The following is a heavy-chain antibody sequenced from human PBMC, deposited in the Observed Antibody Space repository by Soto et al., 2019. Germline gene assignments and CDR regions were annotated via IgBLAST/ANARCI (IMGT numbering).Heavy chain of an antibody. V-gene: IGHV1-2*04. CDR1: GYTFTGYY. Sequence: ASGEGPCKASGYTFTGYYMHWVRQAPGQGLEWMGWINPNSGGTNYAQKFQGWVTMTRDTSISTAYMELSRLRSDDTAVYYCARGNRIGSGGLYGMDVWGQGTTVTVSS. D-gene: IGHD2-15*01. CDR2: INPNSGGT. CDR3: ARGNRIGSGGLYGMDV. J-gene: IGHJ6*02.